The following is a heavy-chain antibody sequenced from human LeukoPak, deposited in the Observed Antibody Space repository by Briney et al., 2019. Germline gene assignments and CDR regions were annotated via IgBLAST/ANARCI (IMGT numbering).Heavy chain of an antibody. J-gene: IGHJ6*02. V-gene: IGHV4-34*01. CDR3: ASSTYYYDSSGYFDYYYYYGMDV. CDR2: INHSGST. CDR1: GGSFSGYY. D-gene: IGHD3-22*01. Sequence: SETLSLTCAVYGGSFSGYYWSWIRQPPGKGLEWIGEINHSGSTNYNPSLKSRVTISVDTSKNQFSLKLSSVTAADTAVYYCASSTYYYDSSGYFDYYYYYGMDVWGQGTTVTVSS.